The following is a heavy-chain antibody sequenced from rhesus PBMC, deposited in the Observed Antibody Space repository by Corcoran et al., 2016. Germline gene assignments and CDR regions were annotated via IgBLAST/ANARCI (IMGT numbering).Heavy chain of an antibody. CDR1: GGSISDDYY. CDR2: IYGSGVGT. D-gene: IGHD6-25*01. CDR3: ARASYSGSWTGIDY. J-gene: IGHJ4*01. V-gene: IGHV4-106*01. Sequence: QVQLQESGPGLVKPSETLSLTCAVSGGSISDDYYWSWIRQPPGNGLEWIGYIYGSGVGTNYNPSLKNRVTISIDTSKNQFSVTLSSVTAADTTVYYCARASYSGSWTGIDYWGQGVLVTVSS.